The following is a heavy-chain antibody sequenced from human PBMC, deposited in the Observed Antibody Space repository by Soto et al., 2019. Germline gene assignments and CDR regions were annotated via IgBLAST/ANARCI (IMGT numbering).Heavy chain of an antibody. Sequence: SETLSLTCTVSGGSISSYYWSWIRQPPGKGLEWVGYIYYSGSTNYNPSLKSRVTISVDTSKNQFSLKLSSVTAADTAVYYCARYYRRYDGGFDYWGPGTLVTVSS. V-gene: IGHV4-59*08. CDR1: GGSISSYY. D-gene: IGHD5-12*01. CDR2: IYYSGST. CDR3: ARYYRRYDGGFDY. J-gene: IGHJ4*02.